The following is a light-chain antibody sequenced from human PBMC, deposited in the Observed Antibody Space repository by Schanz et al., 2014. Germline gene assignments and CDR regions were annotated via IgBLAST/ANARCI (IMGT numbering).Light chain of an antibody. CDR3: QQYVSSSNT. CDR1: QSISSR. J-gene: IGKJ2*01. Sequence: DIQMTQSPSTLSASVGDRVTITCRASQSISSRLAWYQQKPGKAPKLLIYDASSLESGVPSRFSGSGSGTEFTLTISRLQPDDFATYYCQQYVSSSNTFGQGTKLEIK. CDR2: DAS. V-gene: IGKV1-5*01.